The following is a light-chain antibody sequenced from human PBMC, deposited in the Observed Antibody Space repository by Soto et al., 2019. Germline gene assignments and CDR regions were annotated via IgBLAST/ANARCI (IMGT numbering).Light chain of an antibody. Sequence: DIQMTQSPSSVSASVGDTVTITCRASQGVGVWLGWYQQKPGKAPHLLIYGASGLQVGVPSRFSGRVSGADFNLTLSHLQPEDVATYYCQQAYSHPLTFGGGTQVEIK. V-gene: IGKV1-12*01. CDR3: QQAYSHPLT. CDR2: GAS. CDR1: QGVGVW. J-gene: IGKJ4*01.